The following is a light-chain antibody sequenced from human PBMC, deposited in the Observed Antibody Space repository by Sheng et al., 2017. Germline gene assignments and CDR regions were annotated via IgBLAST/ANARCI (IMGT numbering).Light chain of an antibody. V-gene: IGKV1-33*01. J-gene: IGKJ1*01. CDR3: LQYNGYPRT. CDR1: QDIDNH. CDR2: EAS. Sequence: DIQLTQSPTSLSASEGDRVTITCQASQDIDNHLNWYQQKPGKAPKLLIYEASNLGAGVPSRFSGGGSGTDFSLTITSLQPEDSATYYCLQYNGYPRTFGQGTKVEIK.